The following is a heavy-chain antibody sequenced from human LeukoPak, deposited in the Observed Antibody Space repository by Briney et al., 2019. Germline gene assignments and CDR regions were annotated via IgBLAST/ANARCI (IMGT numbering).Heavy chain of an antibody. CDR3: ARTQQSRIAAAGIDY. J-gene: IGHJ4*02. V-gene: IGHV1-2*02. CDR1: GYTFTGYY. Sequence: ASVKVSCKASGYTFTGYYMHWVRQAPGQGLEWMGWINPNSGGTNYAQKFQGRVTMTRDTSISTAYMELSRLRSDDTAVYYCARTQQSRIAAAGIDYWGQGTLVTVPS. CDR2: INPNSGGT. D-gene: IGHD6-13*01.